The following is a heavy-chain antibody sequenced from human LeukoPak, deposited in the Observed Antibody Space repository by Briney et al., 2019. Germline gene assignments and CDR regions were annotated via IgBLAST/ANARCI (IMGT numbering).Heavy chain of an antibody. CDR2: ISSSSSTI. V-gene: IGHV3-48*01. CDR3: ARVFIGDYGDYQFDY. J-gene: IGHJ4*02. CDR1: GFTFSSYW. Sequence: GGSLRLSCAASGFTFSSYWMSWVRQAPGKGLEWVSYISSSSSTIYYADSVKGRFTISRDNAKNSLYLQMNSLRAEDTAVYYCARVFIGDYGDYQFDYWGQGTLVTVSS. D-gene: IGHD4-17*01.